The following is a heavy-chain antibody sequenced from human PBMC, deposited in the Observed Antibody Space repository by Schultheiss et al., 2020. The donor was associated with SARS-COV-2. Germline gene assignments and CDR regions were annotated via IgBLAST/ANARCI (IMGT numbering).Heavy chain of an antibody. D-gene: IGHD5-18*01. Sequence: GGSLRLSCAASGFTFSSYGMHWVRQAPGKGLEWLSYIVGSSSTIYYADSVKGRFTISRDNAKNSLYLQMNSLRAEDTAVYYCARGTLSGYSYGYDAFDIWGQGTMVTVSS. CDR3: ARGTLSGYSYGYDAFDI. CDR2: IVGSSSTI. CDR1: GFTFSSYG. V-gene: IGHV3-48*01. J-gene: IGHJ3*02.